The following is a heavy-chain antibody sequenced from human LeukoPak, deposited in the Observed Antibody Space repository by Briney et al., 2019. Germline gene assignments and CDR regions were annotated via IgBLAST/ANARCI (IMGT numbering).Heavy chain of an antibody. Sequence: GGSLRLSCAASGFTFDDYGLSWVRQVPGKGLEWVSYISSSGSTIYYADSVKGRFTISRDNAKNSLYLQMNSLRAEDTAVYYCAELGITMIGGVWGKGTTVTISS. V-gene: IGHV3-48*03. CDR2: ISSSGSTI. CDR1: GFTFDDYG. CDR3: AELGITMIGGV. J-gene: IGHJ6*04. D-gene: IGHD3-10*02.